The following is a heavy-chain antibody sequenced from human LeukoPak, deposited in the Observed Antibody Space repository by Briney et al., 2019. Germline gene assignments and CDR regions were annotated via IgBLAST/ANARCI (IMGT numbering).Heavy chain of an antibody. CDR3: ARDRLWFGELVSFDY. Sequence: GASVKVSCKASGYTFTSYAMHWVRQAPGQRLEWMGWINAGNGNTKYSQKFQGRVTITRDTSASTAYMELSSLRSEDTAVYYCARDRLWFGELVSFDYWGQGPLVTVSS. V-gene: IGHV1-3*01. J-gene: IGHJ4*02. D-gene: IGHD3-10*01. CDR2: INAGNGNT. CDR1: GYTFTSYA.